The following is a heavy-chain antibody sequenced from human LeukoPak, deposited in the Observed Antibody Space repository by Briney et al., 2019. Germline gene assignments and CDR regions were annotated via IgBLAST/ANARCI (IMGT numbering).Heavy chain of an antibody. D-gene: IGHD1-26*01. V-gene: IGHV6-1*01. CDR3: ARARIVGANDFWFDP. J-gene: IGHJ5*02. CDR2: TYYRSKWYF. CDR1: GDSVSSTSSA. Sequence: SQTLSLTCAISGDSVSSTSSAWNWIRQSPSGGLEWLGRTYYRSKWYFEYAVSVKSRITINPDTSKNQFSLRLNSVTPGDTAVYYCARARIVGANDFWFDPWGQGTLVTVSS.